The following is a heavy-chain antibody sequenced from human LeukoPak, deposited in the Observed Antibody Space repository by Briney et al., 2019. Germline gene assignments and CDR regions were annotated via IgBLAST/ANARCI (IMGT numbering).Heavy chain of an antibody. J-gene: IGHJ4*02. D-gene: IGHD3-3*02. V-gene: IGHV4-59*01. CDR1: GDSISPYY. CDR2: IFRGGHT. Sequence: SETLSLTCTVSGDSISPYYWSWIRQPPGKGLEWIGYIFRGGHTNYNPSLKSRVTISLDTSKNQFSLRLSSVTAADTAVYHCARHIFGHLFDTWGQGTLVTVSS. CDR3: ARHIFGHLFDT.